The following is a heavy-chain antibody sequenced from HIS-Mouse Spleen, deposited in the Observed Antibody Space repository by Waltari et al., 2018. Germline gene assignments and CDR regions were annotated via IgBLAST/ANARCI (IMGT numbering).Heavy chain of an antibody. D-gene: IGHD6-13*01. CDR3: AREIPYSSSWYDWYFDL. Sequence: QVQLVQSGAEVKKPGASVKVSCKASGYTFTSYYMHWVRQAPGQGLEWMGIINPSGGSTGYAQKFQGRFTMTRYTSTSTVYMELSSLRSEDTAVYYCAREIPYSSSWYDWYFDLWGRGTLVTVSS. J-gene: IGHJ2*01. CDR1: GYTFTSYY. V-gene: IGHV1-46*01. CDR2: INPSGGST.